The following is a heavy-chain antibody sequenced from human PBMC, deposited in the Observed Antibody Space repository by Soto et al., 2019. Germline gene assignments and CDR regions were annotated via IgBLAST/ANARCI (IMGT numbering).Heavy chain of an antibody. V-gene: IGHV3-23*01. D-gene: IGHD3-22*01. CDR1: GFIFGTYA. J-gene: IGHJ4*02. CDR3: TKGLDVDNQGADY. Sequence: EVQLLESGGGLVQPGGSLRLSCAASGFIFGTYAMNWVRQAPGKGLEWVSGISGSGHTIYYADSVKGRFTTSRDNSKNTLYLQMSSLRVADTALYYWTKGLDVDNQGADYWGQGTLVAVS. CDR2: ISGSGHTI.